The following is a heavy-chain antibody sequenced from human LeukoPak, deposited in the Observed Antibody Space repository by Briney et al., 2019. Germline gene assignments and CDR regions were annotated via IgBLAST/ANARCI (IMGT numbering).Heavy chain of an antibody. V-gene: IGHV1-69*13. CDR3: ARNYAFYDSSGYYWFDP. Sequence: SVKVSCKASGGTFSSYAISWVRQAPGQGLEWMGGIIPIFGTSNYAQKFQGRVTITADESTSTAYMELSSLRSEDTAVYYCARNYAFYDSSGYYWFDPWGQGTLVTVSS. CDR1: GGTFSSYA. D-gene: IGHD3-22*01. CDR2: IIPIFGTS. J-gene: IGHJ5*02.